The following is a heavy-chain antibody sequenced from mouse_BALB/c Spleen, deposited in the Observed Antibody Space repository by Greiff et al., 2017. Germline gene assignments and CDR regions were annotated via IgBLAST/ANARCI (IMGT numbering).Heavy chain of an antibody. V-gene: IGHV5-12-2*01. CDR3: ARHEYFDY. Sequence: DVMLVESGGGLVQPGGSLKLSCAASGFTFSSYTMSWVRQTPEKRLEWVAYISNGGGSTYYPDTVKGRFTISRDNAKNTLYLQMSSLKSEDTAMYYCARHEYFDYWGQGTTLTVSS. CDR2: ISNGGGST. CDR1: GFTFSSYT. J-gene: IGHJ2*01.